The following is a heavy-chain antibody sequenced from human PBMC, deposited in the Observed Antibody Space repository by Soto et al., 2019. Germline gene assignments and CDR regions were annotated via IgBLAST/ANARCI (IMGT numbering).Heavy chain of an antibody. D-gene: IGHD1-26*01. CDR2: SDPEDGET. Sequence: ASVKVSCKVSGYTLTELSMHWVRQAPGKGLEWMGGSDPEDGETIYAQKFQGRVTMTEDTSTDTAYMELSSLRSEDTAVYYCATSLGPRGPFDYWGQGTLVTVSS. CDR3: ATSLGPRGPFDY. V-gene: IGHV1-24*01. CDR1: GYTLTELS. J-gene: IGHJ4*02.